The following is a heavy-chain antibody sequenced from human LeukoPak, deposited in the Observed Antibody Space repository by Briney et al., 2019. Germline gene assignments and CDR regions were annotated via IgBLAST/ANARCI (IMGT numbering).Heavy chain of an antibody. CDR2: VNIDGSDT. CDR1: GFTFSSYW. D-gene: IGHD1-7*01. V-gene: IGHV3-74*01. CDR3: ARRWNYGRNYYIDV. Sequence: GGSLRLSCAASGFTFSSYWMHWVRQAPGKGLVWVSRVNIDGSDTTYADSVKGRFTISRDNSKNTLFLQMNSLRVEDTAVYYCARRWNYGRNYYIDVWGNGATVSVSS. J-gene: IGHJ6*03.